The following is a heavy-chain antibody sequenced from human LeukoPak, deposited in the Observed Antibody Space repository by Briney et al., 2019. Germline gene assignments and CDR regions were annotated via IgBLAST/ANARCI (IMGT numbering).Heavy chain of an antibody. V-gene: IGHV3-66*01. Sequence: GGSLRLSCAASGFTVSSNYMSWVRQAPGKGLEWVSVIYSGGSTYYADSVKGRFTISRDNSKNTLYLQMNSLRAEDTAVYYCAKVGNHSPVFDYWGQGTLATVSS. CDR2: IYSGGST. D-gene: IGHD2-15*01. J-gene: IGHJ4*02. CDR3: AKVGNHSPVFDY. CDR1: GFTVSSNY.